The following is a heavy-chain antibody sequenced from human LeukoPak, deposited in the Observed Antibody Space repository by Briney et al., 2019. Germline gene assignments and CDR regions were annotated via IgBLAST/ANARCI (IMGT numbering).Heavy chain of an antibody. CDR3: AKAWGSDGYCSSTSCARYYYYGMDV. CDR1: GFTFSSYS. D-gene: IGHD2-2*01. CDR2: ISGSGGST. V-gene: IGHV3-23*01. Sequence: GGSLRLSCAASGFTFSSYSMNWVRQAPGKGLEWVSAISGSGGSTYYADSVKGRFTISRDNSKNTLYLQMNSLRAEDTAVYYCAKAWGSDGYCSSTSCARYYYYGMDVWGKGTTVTVSS. J-gene: IGHJ6*04.